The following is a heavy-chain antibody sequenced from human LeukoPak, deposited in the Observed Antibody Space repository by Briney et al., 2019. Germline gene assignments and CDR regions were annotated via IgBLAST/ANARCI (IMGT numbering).Heavy chain of an antibody. Sequence: PSETLSLTCTVSGGSISSYYWSWIRQPPGKGLEWIGEINHSGSTNYNPSLKSRVTISVDTSKNQFSLKLSSVTAADTAVYYCARVSSWTEEPDTGLDYWGQGTLVTVSS. CDR3: ARVSSWTEEPDTGLDY. CDR1: GGSISSYY. D-gene: IGHD6-13*01. V-gene: IGHV4-34*01. CDR2: INHSGST. J-gene: IGHJ4*02.